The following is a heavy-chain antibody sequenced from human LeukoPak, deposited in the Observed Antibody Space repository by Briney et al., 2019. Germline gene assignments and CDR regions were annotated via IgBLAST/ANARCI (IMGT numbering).Heavy chain of an antibody. CDR1: GFTFSTYW. CDR3: AKDVRAAAGLGVDY. V-gene: IGHV3-7*03. J-gene: IGHJ4*02. CDR2: IKEDGTEK. Sequence: GGSLRLSCAASGFTFSTYWMTWVRQAPGMGLEWVATIKEDGTEKYYVDSVKGRFTISRDNAKNSLYLQMNSLRAEDTAVYYCAKDVRAAAGLGVDYWGQGTLVTVSS. D-gene: IGHD6-13*01.